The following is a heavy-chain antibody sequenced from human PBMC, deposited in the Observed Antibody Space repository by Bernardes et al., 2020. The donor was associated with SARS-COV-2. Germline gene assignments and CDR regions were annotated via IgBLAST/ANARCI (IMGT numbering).Heavy chain of an antibody. D-gene: IGHD3-22*01. J-gene: IGHJ4*02. V-gene: IGHV3-33*01. CDR2: IWYDGSNK. Sequence: GSLRLSCAASGFTFSSYGMHWVRQAPGKGLEWVAVIWYDGSNKYYADSVKGRFTISRDNSKNTLYLQMNSLRAEDTAVYYCARDRDYYDSSGYYYKVPDPFDYWGQGTLVTVSS. CDR3: ARDRDYYDSSGYYYKVPDPFDY. CDR1: GFTFSSYG.